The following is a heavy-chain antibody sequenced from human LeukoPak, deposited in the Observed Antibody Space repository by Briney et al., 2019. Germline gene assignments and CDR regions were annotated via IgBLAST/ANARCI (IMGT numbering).Heavy chain of an antibody. CDR1: GGSISSSSYY. CDR3: ARVGGKWPYLDY. CDR2: IYYSGST. Sequence: PSETLSLTCTVSGGSISSSSYYWGWIRQPPGKGLEWIGSIYYSGSTYYNPSLKSRVTISVDTSKNQFSLKLSSVTAADTAVYYCARVGGKWPYLDYWGQGTLVTVSS. D-gene: IGHD1-26*01. V-gene: IGHV4-39*01. J-gene: IGHJ4*02.